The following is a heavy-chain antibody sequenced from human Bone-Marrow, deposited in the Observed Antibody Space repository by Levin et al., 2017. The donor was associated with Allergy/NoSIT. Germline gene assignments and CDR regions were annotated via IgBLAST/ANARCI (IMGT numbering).Heavy chain of an antibody. CDR3: ARAWGRGDHFDH. D-gene: IGHD2-21*02. J-gene: IGHJ4*02. CDR2: IKYDGFT. V-gene: IGHV4-34*01. CDR1: GGSLSDYF. Sequence: SETLSLTCAVYGGSLSDYFWIWIRQSPVKGLEWIGEIKYDGFTNYNPSLGSRVAISLDMSKNQFALKLSSVTAADTAVYYCARAWGRGDHFDHWGRGSPVTVSS.